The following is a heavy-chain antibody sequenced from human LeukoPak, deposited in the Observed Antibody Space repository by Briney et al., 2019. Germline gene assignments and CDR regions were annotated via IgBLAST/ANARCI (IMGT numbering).Heavy chain of an antibody. Sequence: GGSLRLSCAASGFTFSSYGMHWVRQAPGKGLEWVAVMSYDGSKKCYVDSVKGRFTISRDNSKNTLYLQMNSLRAEDTAVYYCAKEGDYNYYYGMDVWGQGTTVTVSS. CDR1: GFTFSSYG. CDR2: MSYDGSKK. J-gene: IGHJ6*02. CDR3: AKEGDYNYYYGMDV. D-gene: IGHD3-10*01. V-gene: IGHV3-30*18.